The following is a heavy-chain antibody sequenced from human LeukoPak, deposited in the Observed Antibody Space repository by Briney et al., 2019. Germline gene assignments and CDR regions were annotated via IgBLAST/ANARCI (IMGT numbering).Heavy chain of an antibody. CDR2: ISSGGNT. V-gene: IGHV3-53*01. CDR3: AREVRGYYFDY. Sequence: GGSLRLSCAAPGFTVTSNYMTWVRQAPGKGLEWVSVISSGGNTYYADSVKGRFTISRDNSKNAVYLQMNGLRAEDTAVYYCAREVRGYYFDYWGQGTLVTASS. J-gene: IGHJ4*02. CDR1: GFTVTSNY. D-gene: IGHD5-12*01.